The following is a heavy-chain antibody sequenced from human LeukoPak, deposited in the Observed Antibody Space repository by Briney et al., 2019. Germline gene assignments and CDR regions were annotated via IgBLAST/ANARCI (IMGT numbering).Heavy chain of an antibody. J-gene: IGHJ4*02. D-gene: IGHD6-19*01. Sequence: PGGSLRLSCAASGFTFSDYSMNWVRQAPGKGLEWISYIGISSGNTKYADSVKGRFTISGDKAKNSLYLQMNSLRAEDTAVYYCARAYSSGHFDYWGQGTLVTVSS. CDR2: IGISSGNT. CDR3: ARAYSSGHFDY. CDR1: GFTFSDYS. V-gene: IGHV3-48*01.